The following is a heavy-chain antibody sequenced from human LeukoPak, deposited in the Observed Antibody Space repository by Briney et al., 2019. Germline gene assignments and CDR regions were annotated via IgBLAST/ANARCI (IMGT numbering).Heavy chain of an antibody. J-gene: IGHJ5*02. CDR3: ARDLRGVNYYDSSGPRFDP. V-gene: IGHV3-21*01. D-gene: IGHD3-22*01. CDR2: ISSSSYI. CDR1: GFTLSSYS. Sequence: PGGSLRLACAASGFTLSSYSMNWVRQAPGKGLEWVSSISSSSYIYYADSVKGRFTISRDNAKNSLYLQMNSLRAEDTAVYYCARDLRGVNYYDSSGPRFDPWGQGTLVTVSS.